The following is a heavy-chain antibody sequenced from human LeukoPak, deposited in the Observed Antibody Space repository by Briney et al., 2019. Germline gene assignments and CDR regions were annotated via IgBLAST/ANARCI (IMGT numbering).Heavy chain of an antibody. J-gene: IGHJ4*02. Sequence: GGSLRLSCAAPGFTFSSYWMHWVRQAPGKGLVWASRIKSDGSSTRYAGSVKGRFTISRDNAKNTLWLQMNSLRAEDTAVYYCATDLDYGGYSHFDFWGQGTLVTVSS. CDR2: IKSDGSST. D-gene: IGHD4-23*01. V-gene: IGHV3-74*01. CDR1: GFTFSSYW. CDR3: ATDLDYGGYSHFDF.